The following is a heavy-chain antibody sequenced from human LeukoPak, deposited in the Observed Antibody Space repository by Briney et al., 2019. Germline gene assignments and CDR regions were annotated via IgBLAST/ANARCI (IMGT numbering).Heavy chain of an antibody. J-gene: IGHJ6*02. D-gene: IGHD5-12*01. CDR2: ISGSGGST. CDR3: ARVHRWLRHRQAADRYGMDV. V-gene: IGHV3-23*01. Sequence: GGSLRLSCAASGFTFSSYAMSWVRQAPGRGLEWVSAISGSGGSTYYADSVKGRFTISRDNAKNSLYLQMNSLRAEDAAVYYCARVHRWLRHRQAADRYGMDVWGQGTTVTVSS. CDR1: GFTFSSYA.